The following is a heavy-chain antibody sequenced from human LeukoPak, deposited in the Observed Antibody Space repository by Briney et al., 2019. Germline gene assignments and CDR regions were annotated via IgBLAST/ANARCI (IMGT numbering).Heavy chain of an antibody. CDR3: ARVPVPSPPDGIGGYYFHY. CDR2: ISAYNGNT. V-gene: IGHV1-18*01. J-gene: IGHJ4*02. Sequence: ASVKVSCKASGYTFTSYGISWVRQAPGQGLEWMGWISAYNGNTNYAQKLQGRVTMTTDTSTSTAYMELRSLRSDDTAVYYYARVPVPSPPDGIGGYYFHYWGQGTLVTVSS. D-gene: IGHD1-14*01. CDR1: GYTFTSYG.